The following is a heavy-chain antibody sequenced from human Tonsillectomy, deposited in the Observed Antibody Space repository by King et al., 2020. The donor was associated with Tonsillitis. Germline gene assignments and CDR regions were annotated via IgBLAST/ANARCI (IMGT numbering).Heavy chain of an antibody. CDR1: GYTFTSYG. CDR3: ARGFPRDYDY. D-gene: IGHD3-10*01. J-gene: IGHJ4*02. V-gene: IGHV1-18*04. CDR2: VSAYNGNT. Sequence: VQLVESGAEEKKPGASVKVSCTASGYTFTSYGISWVRQDPGQGLEWMGWVSAYNGNTNYAQKLQDRVTMTTDTSTSTVYRKLRNLGSDDTAVYYCARGFPRDYDYWGQGTLVTVSS.